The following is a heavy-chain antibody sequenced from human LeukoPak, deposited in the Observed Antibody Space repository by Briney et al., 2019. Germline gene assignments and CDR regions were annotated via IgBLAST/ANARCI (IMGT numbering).Heavy chain of an antibody. CDR3: ARGRQEMATILYFDY. D-gene: IGHD5-24*01. CDR1: GGSISSYY. Sequence: SETLSLTCTVSGGSISSYYWSWIRQPPGKGLEWIGYIYYSGSTNYNPSLKSRVTISVDTSKNQFSLKLSSVTAADTAVYYCARGRQEMATILYFDYWGQGTLVTVSS. CDR2: IYYSGST. J-gene: IGHJ4*02. V-gene: IGHV4-59*12.